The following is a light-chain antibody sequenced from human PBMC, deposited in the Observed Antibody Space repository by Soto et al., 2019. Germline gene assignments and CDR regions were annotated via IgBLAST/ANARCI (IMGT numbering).Light chain of an antibody. Sequence: EVVLTQSPATLSLSPGERATLSCRASQSVKSSLAWYQQKPGQAPRLLIYDASDRATDIPARFSGSGSGTDFTLTINSLEPEDFALYYCQQRSNWPPFTFGQGTKLEI. CDR2: DAS. CDR1: QSVKSS. CDR3: QQRSNWPPFT. V-gene: IGKV3-11*01. J-gene: IGKJ2*01.